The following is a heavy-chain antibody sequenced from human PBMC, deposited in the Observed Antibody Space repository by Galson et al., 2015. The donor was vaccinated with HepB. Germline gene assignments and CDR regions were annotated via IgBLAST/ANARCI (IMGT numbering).Heavy chain of an antibody. CDR3: ARAPGKSADYYDFWSGYYELDY. Sequence: SVKVSCKASGGTFSSYAISWVRQAPGQGLEWMGGIIPILGIANYAQKFQGRVTITADKSTSTAYMELSSLRSEDTAVYYCARAPGKSADYYDFWSGYYELDYWGQGTLVTVSS. J-gene: IGHJ4*02. CDR2: IIPILGIA. V-gene: IGHV1-69*10. CDR1: GGTFSSYA. D-gene: IGHD3-3*01.